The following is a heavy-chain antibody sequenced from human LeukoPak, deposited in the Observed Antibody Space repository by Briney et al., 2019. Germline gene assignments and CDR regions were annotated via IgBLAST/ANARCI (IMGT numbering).Heavy chain of an antibody. Sequence: GGSLRLSCAASGFTFSTYEMHWVRQAPGKGLEWVSDISSSGSTIYYADSVKGRFTTSRDNAKNLLYLQMHSLRAEDTAVYYCSLLAVASPQDHWGQGTLVTVSS. CDR2: ISSSGSTI. D-gene: IGHD6-19*01. V-gene: IGHV3-48*03. J-gene: IGHJ4*02. CDR1: GFTFSTYE. CDR3: SLLAVASPQDH.